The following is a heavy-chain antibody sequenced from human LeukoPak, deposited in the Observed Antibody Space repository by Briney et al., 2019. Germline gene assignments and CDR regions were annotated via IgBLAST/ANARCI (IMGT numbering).Heavy chain of an antibody. CDR2: INPNSGGT. J-gene: IGHJ3*02. CDR1: GYTFTGYY. D-gene: IGHD1-26*01. Sequence: ASVKVSCRASGYTFTGYYMHWVRHAPGQGLEWMGWINPNSGGTNYAQKFQGRVTMTRDTSISTAYMELSRLRSDDTAVYYCARDRRVGATTAFDIWGQGTMVTVSS. CDR3: ARDRRVGATTAFDI. V-gene: IGHV1-2*02.